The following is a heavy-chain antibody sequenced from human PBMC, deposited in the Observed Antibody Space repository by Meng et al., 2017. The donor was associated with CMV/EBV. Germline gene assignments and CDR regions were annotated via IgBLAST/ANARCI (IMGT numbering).Heavy chain of an antibody. V-gene: IGHV3-7*01. D-gene: IGHD6-13*01. J-gene: IGHJ6*02. Sequence: GESLKISCAASGFTFSSYWMSWVRQAPGKGLEWVANIKQDGSEKYYVDSVKGRFTISRDNAKNSLYLQMNSLRAEDTAVYYCARYLSIAAQFPREGMDVWGQGTTVTVSS. CDR3: ARYLSIAAQFPREGMDV. CDR1: GFTFSSYW. CDR2: IKQDGSEK.